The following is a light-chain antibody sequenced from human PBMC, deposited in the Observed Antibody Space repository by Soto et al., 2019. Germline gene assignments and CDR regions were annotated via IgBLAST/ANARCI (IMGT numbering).Light chain of an antibody. J-gene: IGLJ2*01. V-gene: IGLV2-8*01. CDR3: SSYGGSSNLV. Sequence: QSVLTQPPSASGSPGQSVTISCTGTSSDVGGYNYVSWYQQHPGKAPKLMIYEVNKRPSGVPDRFSGSKSGNTASLTVSGPQAEDEADYYCSSYGGSSNLVFGGGTKVTVL. CDR2: EVN. CDR1: SSDVGGYNY.